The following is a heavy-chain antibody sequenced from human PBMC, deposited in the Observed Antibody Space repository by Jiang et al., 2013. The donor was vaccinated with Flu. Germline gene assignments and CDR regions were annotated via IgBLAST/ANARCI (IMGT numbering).Heavy chain of an antibody. CDR3: ARDLAYYDSSGYLDY. V-gene: IGHV1-3*01. J-gene: IGHJ4*02. D-gene: IGHD3-22*01. Sequence: GAEVKKPGASVKVSCKASGYTFSSYAMHWVRQAPGQGLEWMGWINAGNGNTKYSQKFQGRVTITRDTSASTAYMEVSSLRSEDTAVYYCARDLAYYDSSGYLDYWGQGTLVTVSS. CDR2: INAGNGNT. CDR1: GYTFSSYA.